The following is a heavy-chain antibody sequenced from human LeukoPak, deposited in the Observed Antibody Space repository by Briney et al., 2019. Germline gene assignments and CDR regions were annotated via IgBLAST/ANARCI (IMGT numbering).Heavy chain of an antibody. CDR2: ISASGDRT. V-gene: IGHV3-23*01. J-gene: IGHJ4*02. CDR3: AFLDSSGYYYGRLRY. D-gene: IGHD3-22*01. Sequence: TGGSLRLSCAASGFTFSSHAMSWVRKTPGKGLEAVSSISASGDRTHYADSAKGRFTISRDNSKNTLYLQMNSLRAEDTAVYFCAFLDSSGYYYGRLRYWGQGTPVTVSS. CDR1: GFTFSSHA.